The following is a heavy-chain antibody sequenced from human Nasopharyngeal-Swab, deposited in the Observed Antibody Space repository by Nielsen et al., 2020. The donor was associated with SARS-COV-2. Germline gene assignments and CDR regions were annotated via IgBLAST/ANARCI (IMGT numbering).Heavy chain of an antibody. V-gene: IGHV3-23*01. J-gene: IGHJ4*02. CDR1: GFTFSSYA. CDR2: ISGSGGST. D-gene: IGHD6-13*01. CDR3: ARADSSSWYFDY. Sequence: GESLKISCAASGFTFSSYAMSWVRQAPGKGLEWVSAISGSGGSTYYADSVKGRFTISRDNSKNTLYLQMNSLRAEDTAVYYCARADSSSWYFDYWGQGTLVTVSS.